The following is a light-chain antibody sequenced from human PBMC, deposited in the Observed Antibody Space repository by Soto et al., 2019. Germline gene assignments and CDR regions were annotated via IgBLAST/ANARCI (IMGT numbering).Light chain of an antibody. Sequence: QSALTQPASVSGSPGQSITISCTGTSSDVGAYTSVSWYQHHPGKAPKVMIYEVNKRPSGISNRFSGSKSVNTASLTISGLXPEDEAHYYCSSYTSDNRDYVFGTGTKVTVL. CDR3: SSYTSDNRDYV. CDR1: SSDVGAYTS. CDR2: EVN. J-gene: IGLJ1*01. V-gene: IGLV2-14*01.